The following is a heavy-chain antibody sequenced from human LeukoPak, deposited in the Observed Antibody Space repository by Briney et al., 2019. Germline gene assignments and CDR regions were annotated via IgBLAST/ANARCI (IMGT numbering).Heavy chain of an antibody. CDR1: GFTFSSYA. CDR3: ARVPSTQVFDY. D-gene: IGHD2-2*01. V-gene: IGHV3-30*04. J-gene: IGHJ4*02. Sequence: PGGSLRLSCAASGFTFSSYAMHWVRQAPGKGLEWVAVISYDGSNKYYADSVKGRFTISRDNSKNTLYLQMNSLRAEDTAVYYCARVPSTQVFDYWGQGTLVTVSS. CDR2: ISYDGSNK.